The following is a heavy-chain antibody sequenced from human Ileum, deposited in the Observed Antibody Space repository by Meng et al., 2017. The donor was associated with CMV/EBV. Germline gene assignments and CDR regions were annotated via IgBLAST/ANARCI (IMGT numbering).Heavy chain of an antibody. Sequence: SETLSLTCTVSGCPISSYYWSWIRQPPGKGLEWIGYIYYSGSTNYNPSLKSRVTISVDTTKNPFSLKLSSVTAADTAVYYCARSLYGGNSGWDYFDYWGQGTLVTVSS. CDR3: ARSLYGGNSGWDYFDY. CDR1: GCPISSYY. V-gene: IGHV4-59*01. J-gene: IGHJ4*02. D-gene: IGHD4-23*01. CDR2: IYYSGST.